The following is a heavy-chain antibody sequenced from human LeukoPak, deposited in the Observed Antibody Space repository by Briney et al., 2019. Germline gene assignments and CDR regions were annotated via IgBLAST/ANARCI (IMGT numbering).Heavy chain of an antibody. CDR2: IGGGDT. Sequence: GGSLRLSCATSGFPFHIYAMHWVRQAPGKGPEWVSGIGGGDTYFADSVRGRFSISRDDSKKTVYLEMTILRVEDTARYYCAKDMISGNGEYDAFDIWGRGTMVTVSS. V-gene: IGHV3-23*01. D-gene: IGHD3-10*01. CDR1: GFPFHIYA. J-gene: IGHJ3*02. CDR3: AKDMISGNGEYDAFDI.